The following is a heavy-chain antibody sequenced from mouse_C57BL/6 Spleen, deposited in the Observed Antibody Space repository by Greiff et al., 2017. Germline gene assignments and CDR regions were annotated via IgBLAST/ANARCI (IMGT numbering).Heavy chain of an antibody. J-gene: IGHJ1*03. Sequence: VQLKQSVAELVRPGASVKLSCTASGFNIKNTYMHWVKQRPEQGLEWIGRIDPANGNTKYAPKFQGKATITADTSSNTAYLQLSSLTSKDTAIYYCARDYGSSYWYFDVWGTGTTVTVSS. CDR3: ARDYGSSYWYFDV. CDR1: GFNIKNTY. D-gene: IGHD1-1*01. V-gene: IGHV14-3*01. CDR2: IDPANGNT.